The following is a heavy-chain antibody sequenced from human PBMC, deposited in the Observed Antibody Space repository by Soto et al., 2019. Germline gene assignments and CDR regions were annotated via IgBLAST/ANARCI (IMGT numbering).Heavy chain of an antibody. CDR1: GFSLSTSGMC. Sequence: SGPTLVNPTQTLTLTCTFSGFSLSTSGMCVSWIRQPPGKALEWLARIDWDDDKYYSTSLKTRLTISKDTSKNQVVLTMTNMDPVDTATYYCARITRATYYDFWSGYSATSYYYYMDVWGKGTTVTVSS. V-gene: IGHV2-70*11. D-gene: IGHD3-3*01. CDR2: IDWDDDK. J-gene: IGHJ6*03. CDR3: ARITRATYYDFWSGYSATSYYYYMDV.